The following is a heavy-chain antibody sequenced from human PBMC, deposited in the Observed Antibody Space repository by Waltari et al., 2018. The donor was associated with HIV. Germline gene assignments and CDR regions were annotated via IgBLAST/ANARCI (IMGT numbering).Heavy chain of an antibody. Sequence: QLQLQESGPGLVKPSETLSLTCTVSGGSISSSSYYWGWIRQPPGKGLEWIGSIYYSGSTDYNPSLKSRVTISVDTSKNQFSLKLSSVTAAVTAVYYCARGRAWVVVVAANSYFDYWGQGTLVTVSS. CDR1: GGSISSSSYY. CDR3: ARGRAWVVVVAANSYFDY. D-gene: IGHD2-15*01. CDR2: IYYSGST. J-gene: IGHJ4*02. V-gene: IGHV4-39*07.